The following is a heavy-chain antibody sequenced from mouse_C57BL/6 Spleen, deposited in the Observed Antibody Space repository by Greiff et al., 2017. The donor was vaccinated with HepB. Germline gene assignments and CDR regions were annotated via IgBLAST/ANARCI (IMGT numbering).Heavy chain of an antibody. CDR3: TTGNTGFAY. J-gene: IGHJ3*01. Sequence: VQLQQSGAELVRPGASVKLSCTASGFNIKDDYMHWVKQRPEQGLEWIGWIDPENGDTEFASKFQGKATITADTSSNTTYLQLSSLTSGDTAVYCCTTGNTGFAYWGQGTLVTVSA. D-gene: IGHD2-1*01. CDR2: IDPENGDT. V-gene: IGHV14-4*01. CDR1: GFNIKDDY.